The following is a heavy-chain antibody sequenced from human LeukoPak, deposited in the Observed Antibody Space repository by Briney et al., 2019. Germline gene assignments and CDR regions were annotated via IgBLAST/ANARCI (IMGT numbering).Heavy chain of an antibody. Sequence: SETLSLTCAVYGGSFSGYYWSWIRQPPGKGLEWIGEINHSGSTNYNPSLKSRVTISVDTSKNQFSLKLSSVTAADTAVYYCVSRRKLYYYDSSGSVDYWGQGTLVTVSS. CDR3: VSRRKLYYYDSSGSVDY. V-gene: IGHV4-34*01. J-gene: IGHJ4*02. CDR2: INHSGST. D-gene: IGHD3-22*01. CDR1: GGSFSGYY.